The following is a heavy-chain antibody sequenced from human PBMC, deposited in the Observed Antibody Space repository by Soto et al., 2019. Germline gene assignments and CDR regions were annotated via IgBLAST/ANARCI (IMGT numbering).Heavy chain of an antibody. Sequence: GGSLRRSCAASGFSFSRYNMHCVRQAPGKGLEWFSSITGSSSCMYYADSVKGRFTISRDNAKNSLYLQMKSLRSEDTAVYFCVREYCAGGACSDDFDSWGKGTRVTVSS. CDR1: GFSFSRYN. CDR3: VREYCAGGACSDDFDS. V-gene: IGHV3-21*01. J-gene: IGHJ3*02. D-gene: IGHD2-21*01. CDR2: ITGSSSCM.